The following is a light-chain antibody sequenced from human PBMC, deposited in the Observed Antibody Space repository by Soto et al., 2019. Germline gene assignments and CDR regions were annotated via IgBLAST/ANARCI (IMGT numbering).Light chain of an antibody. J-gene: IGKJ1*01. CDR2: DAS. V-gene: IGKV3-15*01. CDR1: QSVSSN. Sequence: ELVICHSPATQSVSPGERATLSCRASQSVSSNLAWYQQKPGQAPRLLIHDASTRATDIPARFSGSGSGTEFTLTISSLHSPDCAIYFCQHVRSFGQGTKVDI. CDR3: QHVRS.